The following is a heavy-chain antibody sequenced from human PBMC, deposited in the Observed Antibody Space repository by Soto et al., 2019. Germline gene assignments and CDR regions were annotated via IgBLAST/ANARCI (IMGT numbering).Heavy chain of an antibody. CDR1: GGSVSSNIYY. V-gene: IGHV4-31*03. Sequence: SETMSLTCSVSGGSVSSNIYYWTWIRQHPGKGPEWIGHIYYSGSTYYNPSLKSRVTISLDMSKNQFSLKLTSVSAADTAVYYCARGYDYDSGGYLFDYWGQGTLVTVSS. D-gene: IGHD3-22*01. CDR3: ARGYDYDSGGYLFDY. CDR2: IYYSGST. J-gene: IGHJ4*02.